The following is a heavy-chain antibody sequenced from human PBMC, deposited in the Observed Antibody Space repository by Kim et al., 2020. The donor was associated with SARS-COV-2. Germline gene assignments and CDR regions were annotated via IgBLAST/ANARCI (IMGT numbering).Heavy chain of an antibody. CDR3: AREGDNPYYYYYYGMDV. Sequence: GGSLRLSCAASGFTFSSYWMHWVRQAPGKGLVWVSRINSDGSSTSYADSVKGRFTISRDNAKNTLYLQMNSLRAEDTAVYYCAREGDNPYYYYYYGMDVWGQGTTVTVSS. CDR2: INSDGSST. V-gene: IGHV3-74*01. J-gene: IGHJ6*02. CDR1: GFTFSSYW. D-gene: IGHD2-21*02.